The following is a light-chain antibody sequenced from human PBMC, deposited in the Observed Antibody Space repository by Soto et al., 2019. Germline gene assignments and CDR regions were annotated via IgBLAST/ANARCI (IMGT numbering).Light chain of an antibody. Sequence: IVLTQSPATLSLYPGERDTLSCRASQSISRFLAWYQQKPGQAPRLLIYDASKMDTGIPARFSGSGSATEFNLTIISLEPEEFSVYYCQQRNNWPQCNFGQGTKLEIK. V-gene: IGKV3-11*01. J-gene: IGKJ2*02. CDR3: QQRNNWPQCN. CDR1: QSISRF. CDR2: DAS.